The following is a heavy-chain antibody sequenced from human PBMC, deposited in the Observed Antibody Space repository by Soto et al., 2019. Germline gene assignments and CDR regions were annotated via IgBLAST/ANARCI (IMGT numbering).Heavy chain of an antibody. CDR3: ARDCRPIFLEWSQFDP. V-gene: IGHV1-69*13. D-gene: IGHD3-3*01. J-gene: IGHJ5*02. CDR1: GGTFSSYA. CDR2: IIPIFGTA. Sequence: ASVKVSCKASGGTFSSYAISWVRQAPGQGLEWMGGIIPIFGTANYAQKFQGRVTITADESTSTAYMELSSLRSEDTAVYYCARDCRPIFLEWSQFDPSGQGTLVTVSS.